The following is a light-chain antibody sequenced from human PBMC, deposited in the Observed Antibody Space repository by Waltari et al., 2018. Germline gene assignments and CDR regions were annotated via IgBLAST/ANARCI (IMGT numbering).Light chain of an antibody. Sequence: SSELTQDPAVSVALGQTVRITCQGDSLRSYYASWYQQKPGQAPVLVIYGKNNRPSGIPDRVSGSSSGSTASLTITGAQAEDEADYYCNSRDSSGNHRVVFGGGTKLTVL. CDR2: GKN. V-gene: IGLV3-19*01. CDR3: NSRDSSGNHRVV. J-gene: IGLJ2*01. CDR1: SLRSYY.